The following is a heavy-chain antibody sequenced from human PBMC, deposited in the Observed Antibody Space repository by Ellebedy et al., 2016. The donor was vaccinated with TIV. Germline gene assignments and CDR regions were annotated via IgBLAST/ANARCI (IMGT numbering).Heavy chain of an antibody. CDR3: ARDNLYGDSDY. CDR1: GFTFSTYS. V-gene: IGHV3-21*01. Sequence: GESLKISCAASGFTFSTYSMNWVRQAPGKGLEWVSSISSSGSYIYYSDSVKGRFTISRDNDKNSLFLQMNSLRAEDTAVYYCARDNLYGDSDYWGQGALVTVSS. D-gene: IGHD4-17*01. J-gene: IGHJ4*02. CDR2: ISSSGSYI.